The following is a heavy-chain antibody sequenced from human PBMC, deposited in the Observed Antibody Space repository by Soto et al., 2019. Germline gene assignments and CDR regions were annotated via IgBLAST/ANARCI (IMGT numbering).Heavy chain of an antibody. CDR2: IYRSGST. CDR3: ARPSYGYSRLDY. CDR1: GDSISRSTYY. J-gene: IGHJ4*02. Sequence: SETLSLTCTVSGDSISRSTYYWGWIRQPPGKGLEWIGSIYRSGSTDYNPSLKSRVTISVDTSKNQFSLKLDSVTAADTAVYYCARPSYGYSRLDYWGQGALVTVSS. V-gene: IGHV4-39*01. D-gene: IGHD2-15*01.